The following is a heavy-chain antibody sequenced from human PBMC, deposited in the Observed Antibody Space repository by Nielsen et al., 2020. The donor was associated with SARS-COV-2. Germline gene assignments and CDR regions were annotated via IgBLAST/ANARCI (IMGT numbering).Heavy chain of an antibody. CDR1: GGTFSSYA. D-gene: IGHD5-18*01. V-gene: IGHV1-69*13. CDR3: ASLYSYGYPTGYYYYYMDV. J-gene: IGHJ6*03. Sequence: SVKVSCKASGGTFSSYAISWVRPAPGQGLEWMGGIIPIFGTANYAQKFQGRVTITADESTSTAYMELSSLRSEDTAVYYCASLYSYGYPTGYYYYYMDVWGKGTTVTVSS. CDR2: IIPIFGTA.